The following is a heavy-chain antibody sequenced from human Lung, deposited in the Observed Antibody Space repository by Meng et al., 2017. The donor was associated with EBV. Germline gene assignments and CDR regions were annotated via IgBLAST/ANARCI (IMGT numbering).Heavy chain of an antibody. V-gene: IGHV4-34*01. CDR3: ARGADEYGGNAFDF. J-gene: IGHJ4*02. D-gene: IGHD4-23*01. Sequence: HGQPQLGGAGLCEPSATPSLTCAVYGGSFSCYYWSWIRQPPGKGLEWIGEINHSGSTNYNPSLKSRVTISVDTSKNQFSLMLTSLTAADTAVYYCARGADEYGGNAFDFWGQGALVTVSS. CDR1: GGSFSCYY. CDR2: INHSGST.